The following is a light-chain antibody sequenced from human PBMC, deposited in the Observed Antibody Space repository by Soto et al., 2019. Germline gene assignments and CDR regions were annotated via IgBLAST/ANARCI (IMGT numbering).Light chain of an antibody. CDR1: QSVGTD. CDR3: QQYANWPFT. Sequence: EVVMTQSPATVSVSPGERTSLSCMASQSVGTDLGWYQQKPGQAPRLLISKTSTRATGGPARFSGSGSGTEFTLTIRSLQSEDIAVYYCQQYANWPFTFGGGTKVDIK. CDR2: KTS. V-gene: IGKV3-15*01. J-gene: IGKJ4*01.